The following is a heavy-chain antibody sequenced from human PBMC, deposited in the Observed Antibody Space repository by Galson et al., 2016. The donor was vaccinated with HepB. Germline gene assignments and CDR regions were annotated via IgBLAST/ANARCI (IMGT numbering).Heavy chain of an antibody. CDR3: ARVETIFGVVIRRSLNYFDY. Sequence: SLRLSCAASGFIFTDYYMTWIRQAPGKGLEWVSSIGSSGATIYYADSVRGRFTISRDNSKNSLYLQMNSLRAEDTAVYYCARVETIFGVVIRRSLNYFDYWGQGTLVTVSS. CDR1: GFIFTDYY. D-gene: IGHD3-3*01. CDR2: IGSSGATI. V-gene: IGHV3-11*01. J-gene: IGHJ4*02.